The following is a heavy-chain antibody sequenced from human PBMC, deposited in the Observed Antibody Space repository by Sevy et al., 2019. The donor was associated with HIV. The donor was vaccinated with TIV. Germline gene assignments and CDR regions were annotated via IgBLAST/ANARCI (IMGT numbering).Heavy chain of an antibody. D-gene: IGHD2-15*01. CDR2: INAISSNI. CDR1: GFTFSSYA. J-gene: IGHJ4*02. CDR3: TRDLFSGGNAVYGY. V-gene: IGHV3-21*01. Sequence: GGCLRLSCAASGFTFSSYAMNWVRQAPGKGLEGVSSINAISSNIYYADSVKGRFTISRDNAENSLYLQMNSVRAEDTAVYYCTRDLFSGGNAVYGYWGQGTLVGVSS.